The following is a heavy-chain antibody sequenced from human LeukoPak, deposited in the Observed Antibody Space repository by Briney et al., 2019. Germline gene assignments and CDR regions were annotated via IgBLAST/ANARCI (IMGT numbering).Heavy chain of an antibody. V-gene: IGHV3-7*01. CDR2: IKPDGSEK. D-gene: IGHD6-19*01. CDR1: GFTVSSNY. CDR3: ARDASALY. J-gene: IGHJ4*02. Sequence: GGSLRLSCAASGFTVSSNYMSWVRQAPGKGLEWVASIKPDGSEKYYLDSVRGRFTISRDNARDSLYLQMNSLRDDDTSVYFCARDASALYWGRGTLVTVSS.